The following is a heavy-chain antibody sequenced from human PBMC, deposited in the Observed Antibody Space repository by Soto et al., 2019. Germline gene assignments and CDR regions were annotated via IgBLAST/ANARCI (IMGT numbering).Heavy chain of an antibody. CDR1: GYSLSRLS. V-gene: IGHV1-24*01. CDR3: ATDLPLHGMHI. J-gene: IGHJ6*02. Sequence: QVQLVQSGAEVKRHGASVKVSCKTSGYSLSRLSVHWVRQAPGKGLEWMGVFDREVGEAIYAQKFQDRVTMTADTSPDTAYMDLNSLRSDDTAVYYCATDLPLHGMHIWCQGTTVTVSS. CDR2: FDREVGEA.